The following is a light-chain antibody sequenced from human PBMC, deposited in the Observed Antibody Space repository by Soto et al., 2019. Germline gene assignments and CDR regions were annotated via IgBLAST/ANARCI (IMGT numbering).Light chain of an antibody. CDR1: RTLPTY. J-gene: IGKJ2*01. Sequence: DIPVTQSPSSLLPLWGAGVPLPSREGRTLPTYFNWYQQKPGEAPKLLIYAASTLQNGVPSRFSGSGSGTHFTLTISSVQPEDFAVYYCQQSYSTPYTFGQGTNL. V-gene: IGKV1-39*01. CDR2: AAS. CDR3: QQSYSTPYT.